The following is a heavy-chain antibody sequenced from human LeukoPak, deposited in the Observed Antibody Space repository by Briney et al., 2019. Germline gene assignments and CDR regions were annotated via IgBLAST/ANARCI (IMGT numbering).Heavy chain of an antibody. V-gene: IGHV3-15*07. CDR2: IKSKTDGGTT. CDR3: TTDDVAVAGSGEDYYGMDV. D-gene: IGHD6-19*01. J-gene: IGHJ6*02. CDR1: GFTFSDYS. Sequence: GGSLRLSCAASGFTFSDYSMNWVRQAPGKGLEWVGRIKSKTDGGTTDYAAPVKGRFTISRDDSKNTLYLQMNSLKTEDTAVYYCTTDDVAVAGSGEDYYGMDVWGQGTTVTVSS.